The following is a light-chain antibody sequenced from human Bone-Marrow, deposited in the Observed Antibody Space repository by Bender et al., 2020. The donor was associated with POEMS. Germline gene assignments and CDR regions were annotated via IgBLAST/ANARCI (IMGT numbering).Light chain of an antibody. J-gene: IGLJ3*02. CDR3: AAWDAGLSGGV. CDR1: NSNIGTNA. CDR2: SDN. V-gene: IGLV1-44*01. Sequence: QSVLTQPPSASGTPGQRVTISCSGSNSNIGTNAVNWYQQFPGTAPKLLIQSDNQRPSGVPDRFYAFKSGTSASLAISGLQSEDEADYYCAAWDAGLSGGVFGGGTKLTVL.